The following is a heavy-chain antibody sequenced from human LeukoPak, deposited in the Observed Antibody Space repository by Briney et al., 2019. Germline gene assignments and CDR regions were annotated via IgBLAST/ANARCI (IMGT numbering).Heavy chain of an antibody. CDR2: ISDDGSNK. CDR1: GFTFSTYG. J-gene: IGHJ4*02. V-gene: IGHV3-30*03. Sequence: GGSLRLSCAASGFTFSTYGMHWVRQAPGKGLEWVAVISDDGSNKYYADSMKGRFTISRDNPKNTLSLQMNSLRAEDTAVYYCTRGGYNPRGDFDYWGQGTLVTVSS. D-gene: IGHD5-24*01. CDR3: TRGGYNPRGDFDY.